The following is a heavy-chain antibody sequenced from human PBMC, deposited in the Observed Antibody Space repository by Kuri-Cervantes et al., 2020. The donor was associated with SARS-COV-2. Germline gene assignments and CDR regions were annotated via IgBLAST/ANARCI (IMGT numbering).Heavy chain of an antibody. CDR2: IYTSGST. V-gene: IGHV4-61*09. CDR1: GGSISSGSYY. CDR3: ARFGPQTGDLLSFDAFDI. D-gene: IGHD7-27*01. J-gene: IGHJ3*02. Sequence: SETLSLTCTVSGGSISSGSYYWSWIRQPAGKGLEWIGYIYTSGSTNYNPSLKSRVTISVDTSKNQFSLKLSSVTAADTAVYYCARFGPQTGDLLSFDAFDIWGQGTMVTVSS.